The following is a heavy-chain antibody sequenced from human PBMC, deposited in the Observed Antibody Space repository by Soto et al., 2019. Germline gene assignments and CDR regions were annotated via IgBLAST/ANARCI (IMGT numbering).Heavy chain of an antibody. D-gene: IGHD6-19*01. V-gene: IGHV3-33*01. CDR1: GFTFSSHG. J-gene: IGHJ1*01. CDR2: IWYDGSNE. CDR3: ARDAYSSGWYGYFQH. Sequence: ESGGGVVQPGRSLRLSCAASGFTFSSHGMHWVRQAPGKGLEWVALIWYDGSNEYYADSVKGRFTISRDNSKNTLYLQMNSLRAEDTAVYYCARDAYSSGWYGYFQHWGQGTLVTVSS.